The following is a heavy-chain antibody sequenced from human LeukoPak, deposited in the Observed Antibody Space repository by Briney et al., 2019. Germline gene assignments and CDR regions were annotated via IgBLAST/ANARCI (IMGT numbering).Heavy chain of an antibody. V-gene: IGHV3-33*08. Sequence: PGGSLRLSCAASGFTFSSYGMHWVRQAPGKGLEWVAVIWYDGSNKYYADSVKGRITISRDNSKNTLYLQMNSLRAEDTAVYYCARSPRAVPGVTTLVAFDIWGQGTMVTVSS. D-gene: IGHD4-17*01. J-gene: IGHJ3*02. CDR1: GFTFSSYG. CDR3: ARSPRAVPGVTTLVAFDI. CDR2: IWYDGSNK.